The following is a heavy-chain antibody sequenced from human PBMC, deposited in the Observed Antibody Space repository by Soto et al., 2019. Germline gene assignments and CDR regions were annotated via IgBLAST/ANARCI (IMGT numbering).Heavy chain of an antibody. CDR1: GFTFSSYE. CDR2: ISSSGSTI. Sequence: GGSLRLSCAASGFTFSSYEMNWVRQAPGKGLEWVSYISSSGSTIYYADSVKGRFTISRDNAKDSLYLQMNSLRAEDTAVYYCARDDYYDSSGYYPSHDYYYYGMDVWGQGTTVTVSS. V-gene: IGHV3-48*03. D-gene: IGHD3-22*01. J-gene: IGHJ6*02. CDR3: ARDDYYDSSGYYPSHDYYYYGMDV.